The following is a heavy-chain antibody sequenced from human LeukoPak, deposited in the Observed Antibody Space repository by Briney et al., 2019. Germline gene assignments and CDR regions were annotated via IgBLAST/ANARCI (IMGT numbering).Heavy chain of an antibody. CDR2: INPNSGGT. Sequence: ASVKVSCKASGYTFTGYYMHWVRQAPGQGLEWMGWINPNSGGTNYAQKFQGRVTMTRDTSISTAYMELRRLRSDDTAVYYCASHIIGYCSSTSCYELDYWGQGTLVTVSS. V-gene: IGHV1-2*02. J-gene: IGHJ4*02. CDR3: ASHIIGYCSSTSCYELDY. CDR1: GYTFTGYY. D-gene: IGHD2-2*01.